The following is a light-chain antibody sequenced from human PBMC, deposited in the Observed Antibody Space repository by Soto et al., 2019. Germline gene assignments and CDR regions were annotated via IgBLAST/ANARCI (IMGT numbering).Light chain of an antibody. J-gene: IGKJ1*01. CDR1: QSVKSW. V-gene: IGKV1-5*03. CDR2: SAS. Sequence: DIQMTQSPPTLSASVGDRVTITCRASQSVKSWLAWYQQKPGKAPKLLIYSASSLESGVPSRFSGSGSGTEFTLTISSLQPDDLATYYCQQYKTWWTFGQGTKVQI. CDR3: QQYKTWWT.